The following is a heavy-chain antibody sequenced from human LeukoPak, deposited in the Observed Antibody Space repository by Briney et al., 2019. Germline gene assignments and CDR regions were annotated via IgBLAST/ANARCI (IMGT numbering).Heavy chain of an antibody. CDR1: EFTFSRYA. Sequence: GGSLRLSCAAPEFTFSRYAMTWVRQAPGKGLEWVSSITSRDGRTSYADPVKGRFTVSRDNSKNTLYLQMNYLRVEDTAVYYCARDPNGDYLGAFDFWGQGTLVTVSS. CDR3: ARDPNGDYLGAFDF. CDR2: ITSRDGRT. J-gene: IGHJ3*01. V-gene: IGHV3-23*01. D-gene: IGHD4-17*01.